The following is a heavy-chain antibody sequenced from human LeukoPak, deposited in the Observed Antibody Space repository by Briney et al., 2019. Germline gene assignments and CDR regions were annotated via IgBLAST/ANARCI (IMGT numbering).Heavy chain of an antibody. CDR1: RFTFSSYA. CDR3: AGRTVTPYYHDSSGFHLQY. Sequence: GGSLRLSCAASRFTFSSYAMSWVRQAPGKGLEWVSAISGSGGSTYYADSVKGRFTISRDNSKKTLYLQMDSLRAEDTAVYYCAGRTVTPYYHDSSGFHLQYWGQGTLVTVSS. J-gene: IGHJ1*01. D-gene: IGHD3-22*01. CDR2: ISGSGGST. V-gene: IGHV3-23*01.